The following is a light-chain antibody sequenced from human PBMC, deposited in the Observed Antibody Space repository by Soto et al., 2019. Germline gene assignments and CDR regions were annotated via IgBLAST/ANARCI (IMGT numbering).Light chain of an antibody. Sequence: QSVLNQPASVSGSPGQSITISCTGTSSDVGGYNYVSWYQQYPGKAPKLMIYDVSNRPSGVSNRFSGSKSGNTASLTISGLQAEDEADYYCSSFTTSSTQVFGTGTKVTVL. V-gene: IGLV2-14*01. CDR1: SSDVGGYNY. J-gene: IGLJ1*01. CDR2: DVS. CDR3: SSFTTSSTQV.